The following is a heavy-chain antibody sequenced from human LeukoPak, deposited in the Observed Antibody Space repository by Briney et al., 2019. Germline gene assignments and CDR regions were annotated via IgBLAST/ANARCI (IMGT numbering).Heavy chain of an antibody. D-gene: IGHD4-23*01. CDR3: AREASEGVTLGY. J-gene: IGHJ4*02. CDR2: IYYSGST. Sequence: KSSETLSLTCTVSGGSISSSSYYWGWIRQPPGKGLEWIGYIYYSGSTYYNPSLKSRVTISVDTSKNQFSLKLSSVTAADTAVYYCAREASEGVTLGYWGQGTLVTVSS. V-gene: IGHV4-31*03. CDR1: GGSISSSSYY.